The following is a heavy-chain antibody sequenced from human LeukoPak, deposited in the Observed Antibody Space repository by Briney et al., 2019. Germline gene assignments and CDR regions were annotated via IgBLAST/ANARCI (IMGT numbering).Heavy chain of an antibody. J-gene: IGHJ4*02. CDR1: GGSVSSGSYY. CDR2: IYYSGST. V-gene: IGHV4-61*01. CDR3: ARSRTTVVTPIDY. D-gene: IGHD4-23*01. Sequence: SETLSLTCTVSGGSVSSGSYYWSWIRQPPGKGLEWIGYIYYSGSTNYNPSLKSRVTISVDTSKNQFSLKLSSVTAADTAVYYCARSRTTVVTPIDYWGQGTLVTVSS.